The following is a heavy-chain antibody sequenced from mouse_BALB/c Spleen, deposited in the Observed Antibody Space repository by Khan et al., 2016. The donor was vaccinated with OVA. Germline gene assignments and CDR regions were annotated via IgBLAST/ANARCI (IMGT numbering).Heavy chain of an antibody. J-gene: IGHJ4*01. Sequence: EVELVESGGGSVKPGGSLKLSCAASGFAFSSYDMSWVRQTPEKRLEWVAIINSRGSYTYYADGVKGRFTISRDNARNTLYLQMSSLRSEDTALYYCTRHGGFNPYDAMDYWGQGTSVTVSS. CDR3: TRHGGFNPYDAMDY. V-gene: IGHV5-9*02. CDR1: GFAFSSYD. CDR2: INSRGSYT.